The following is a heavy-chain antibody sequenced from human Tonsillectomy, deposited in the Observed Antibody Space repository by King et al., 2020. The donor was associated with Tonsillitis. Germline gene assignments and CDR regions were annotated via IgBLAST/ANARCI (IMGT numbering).Heavy chain of an antibody. CDR3: ARDLGYCGSTSCYNNWFDP. J-gene: IGHJ5*02. CDR1: GYSFSSYW. Sequence: VQLVESGAEVKKPGESLKISCKGSGYSFSSYWIGWVRQMPGKGLEWMGIIYPGDSDTRYSPSFQGQVTISADKSISTAYLQWSSLKASDTAMYYCARDLGYCGSTSCYNNWFDPWGQGTLVTVSS. D-gene: IGHD2-2*02. V-gene: IGHV5-51*03. CDR2: IYPGDSDT.